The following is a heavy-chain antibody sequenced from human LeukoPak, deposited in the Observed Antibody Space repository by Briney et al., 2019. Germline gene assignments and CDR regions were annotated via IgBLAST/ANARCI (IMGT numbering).Heavy chain of an antibody. Sequence: GGSLRLSCAASGFTFSSYAMSWVRQAPGKGLEWVSAISGSGGSTYYADSVKGRFTISRDNSKNTLYLQMNSLRAEDTAVYYCAKVTRGIVGATGAFDIWGQGTMVTISS. CDR2: ISGSGGST. D-gene: IGHD1-26*01. J-gene: IGHJ3*02. CDR1: GFTFSSYA. CDR3: AKVTRGIVGATGAFDI. V-gene: IGHV3-23*01.